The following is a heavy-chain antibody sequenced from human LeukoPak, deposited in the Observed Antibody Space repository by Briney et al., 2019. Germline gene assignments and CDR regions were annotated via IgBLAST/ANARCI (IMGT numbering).Heavy chain of an antibody. J-gene: IGHJ4*02. D-gene: IGHD2-21*02. CDR1: GGSISTTTYY. CDR3: ARHGHHGDHDY. V-gene: IGHV4-39*01. Sequence: PSETLSLTCTVSGGSISTTTYYWGWIRQPPGKGLEWIGSIYYSGSSYYNPSLKGRVTTSVDTSENQFSLKLNSVTAADTAVYHCARHGHHGDHDYWGQGTLVTVSS. CDR2: IYYSGSS.